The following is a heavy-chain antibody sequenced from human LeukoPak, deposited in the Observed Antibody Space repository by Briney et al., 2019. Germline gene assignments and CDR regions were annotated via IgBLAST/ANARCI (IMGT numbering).Heavy chain of an antibody. CDR1: GFTFSSYW. CDR3: ARGLIWWLRVFDY. J-gene: IGHJ4*02. D-gene: IGHD5-12*01. V-gene: IGHV3-7*01. CDR2: IKQDGSEK. Sequence: PGGSLRLSCAASGFTFSSYWMSWVRQAPGKGLEWVANIKQDGSEKYYVDSVKGRFTISRDNAKNSLYLQMNSLRAEDTAVYYCARGLIWWLRVFDYWGQGTLVTVSS.